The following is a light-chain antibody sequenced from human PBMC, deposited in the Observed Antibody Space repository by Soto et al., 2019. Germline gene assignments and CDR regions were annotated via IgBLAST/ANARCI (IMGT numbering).Light chain of an antibody. V-gene: IGLV2-14*01. J-gene: IGLJ3*02. CDR1: SSDVGYYKY. CDR2: EVS. Sequence: QSALTQPASVSGSPGQSITISCTGTSSDVGYYKYVSWYQQYPGKAPKRMIYEVSNRPSGVSNRFSGSKSGNTASLTISGLQTEDEADYYCSSYTSSNTLWVFGGGTKLTVL. CDR3: SSYTSSNTLWV.